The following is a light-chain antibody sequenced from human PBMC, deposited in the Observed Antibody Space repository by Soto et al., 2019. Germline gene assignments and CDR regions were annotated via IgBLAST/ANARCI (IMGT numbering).Light chain of an antibody. CDR2: GAS. CDR1: ETVATN. V-gene: IGKV3-15*01. J-gene: IGKJ1*01. CDR3: QQYFEWPPMT. Sequence: VMTQSPATLSVSPGERATLSCLASETVATNLAWYQQKPGQAPRLLISGASTRTAGISDRFRGSGSGTEFTLTISSLRSEDSAIYYCQQYFEWPPMTFGQGNKVEI.